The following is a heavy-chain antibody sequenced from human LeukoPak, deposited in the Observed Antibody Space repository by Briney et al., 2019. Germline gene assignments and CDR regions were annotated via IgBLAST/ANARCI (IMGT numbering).Heavy chain of an antibody. Sequence: SETLSLTCTVSGGSISGSNYYWGWIRQPPGKGLEWIGSIYYSGTTYYNPSLKSRVTISVDTSKNQFSLEVTSMTAADTAVYYCARAPGGDFWSGSQYFFDYWGQGTLVTVSS. CDR1: GGSISGSNYY. D-gene: IGHD3-3*01. CDR3: ARAPGGDFWSGSQYFFDY. CDR2: IYYSGTT. V-gene: IGHV4-39*01. J-gene: IGHJ4*02.